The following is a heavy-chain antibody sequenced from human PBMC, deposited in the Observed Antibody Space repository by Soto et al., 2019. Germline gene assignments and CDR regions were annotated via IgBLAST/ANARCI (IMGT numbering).Heavy chain of an antibody. CDR3: ARSARFRDCSGGSCYRDHDAFDI. Sequence: ASVKVSCKASGYTFTSYDINWVRQATGQGLERMGWMNPNSGNTGYAQKFQGRVTMTRNTSISTAYMELSSLRSEDTAVYYCARSARFRDCSGGSCYRDHDAFDIWGQGTMVTVSS. D-gene: IGHD2-15*01. CDR2: MNPNSGNT. V-gene: IGHV1-8*01. CDR1: GYTFTSYD. J-gene: IGHJ3*02.